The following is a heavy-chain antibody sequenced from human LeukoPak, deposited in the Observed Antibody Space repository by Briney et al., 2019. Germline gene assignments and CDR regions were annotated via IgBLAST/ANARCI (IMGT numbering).Heavy chain of an antibody. J-gene: IGHJ6*02. V-gene: IGHV3-30*18. Sequence: GGSLRLSCAASGFTFSSYGMHWVRQAPGKGLEWVAVISYDGSNKYYADSVKGRFTISRDNSKNTLYLQMNSLRAEDTAVYYCAKDLHSSGYYYYYYGMDVWGQGTTVTVSS. CDR1: GFTFSSYG. CDR2: ISYDGSNK. CDR3: AKDLHSSGYYYYYYGMDV. D-gene: IGHD3-22*01.